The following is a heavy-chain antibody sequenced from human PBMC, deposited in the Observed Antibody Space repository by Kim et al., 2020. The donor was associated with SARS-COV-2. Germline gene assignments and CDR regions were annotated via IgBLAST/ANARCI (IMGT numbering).Heavy chain of an antibody. V-gene: IGHV4-34*01. CDR2: INHSGST. CDR3: ARGDFWSGYTNDY. J-gene: IGHJ4*02. CDR1: GGSFSGYY. D-gene: IGHD3-3*01. Sequence: SETLSLTCAVYGGSFSGYYWSWIRKPPWKGLEWIGEINHSGSTNYNPSLKSRVTISVDTSKNQFSLKLSSVTAADTAVYYCARGDFWSGYTNDYWGQGTL.